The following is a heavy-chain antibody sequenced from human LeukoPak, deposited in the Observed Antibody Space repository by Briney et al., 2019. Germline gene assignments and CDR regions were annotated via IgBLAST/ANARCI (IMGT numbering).Heavy chain of an antibody. CDR3: VVGGSPGY. V-gene: IGHV3-74*01. J-gene: IGHJ4*02. D-gene: IGHD2-15*01. Sequence: GGSLRLSCAASGLAFSAYKMHWVRQAPRKGLVWVSRISTDGYTTDYADFVQGRFTASRDDTKNTWSLEMNSLRAEDTAVYYCVVGGSPGYWGQGTLVTVSS. CDR1: GLAFSAYK. CDR2: ISTDGYTT.